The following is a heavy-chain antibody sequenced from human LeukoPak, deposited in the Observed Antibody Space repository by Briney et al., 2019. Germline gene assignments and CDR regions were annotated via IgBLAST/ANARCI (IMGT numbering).Heavy chain of an antibody. CDR3: ARRAPYDFWSDYYDNWFDP. J-gene: IGHJ5*02. CDR2: IYYSGST. CDR1: GGSISSSSYY. Sequence: SETLSLTCTVSGGSISSSSYYWGWIRQPPGKGLEWIGSIYYSGSTYYNPSLKSRVTISVDTSKNQFSLKLSSVIAADTAVYYCARRAPYDFWSDYYDNWFDPWGQGTLVTVSS. V-gene: IGHV4-39*01. D-gene: IGHD3-3*01.